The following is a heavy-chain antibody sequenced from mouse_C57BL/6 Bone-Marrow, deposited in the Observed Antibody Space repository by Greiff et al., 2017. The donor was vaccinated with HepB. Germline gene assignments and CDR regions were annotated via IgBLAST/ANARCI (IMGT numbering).Heavy chain of an antibody. CDR2: TFYSGIT. J-gene: IGHJ4*01. CDR1: GFSINSDCY. Sequence: EVMLVESGPSLVRPSQTLSLTCTVTGFSINSDCYWIWIRQFPGNKLEYIGYTFYSGITYYNPSLESRTYITRDTSKNQFSLKLSSVTTEDTATYYCARGGDYPYYYAMDYWGQGTSVTVSS. V-gene: IGHV3-3*01. D-gene: IGHD2-4*01. CDR3: ARGGDYPYYYAMDY.